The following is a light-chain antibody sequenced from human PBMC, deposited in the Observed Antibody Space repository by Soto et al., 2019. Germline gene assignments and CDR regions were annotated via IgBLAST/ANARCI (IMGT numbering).Light chain of an antibody. CDR2: GTS. Sequence: IVMTQSPATLSVSPGGRATLSCRASQSISDTLAWYQQKPGQAPRLLIHGTSTRAPGFPARFSGSGSGTDFTLTISSLEPEDFAVYYCHQRSNWPLTFGGGTKVDIK. J-gene: IGKJ4*01. CDR3: HQRSNWPLT. V-gene: IGKV3-15*01. CDR1: QSISDT.